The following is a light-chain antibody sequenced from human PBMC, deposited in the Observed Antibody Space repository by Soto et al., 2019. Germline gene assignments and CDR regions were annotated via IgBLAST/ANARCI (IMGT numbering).Light chain of an antibody. V-gene: IGLV2-11*01. J-gene: IGLJ1*01. CDR1: SSDVGGYNS. Sequence: QSALTQPRSVSGSPGQSVTISCIGTSSDVGGYNSVSWYQLHPGKAPKLMIYEVHKRPSGVPDRFSGSKSGNTASLTISGLQAEDETDYYCCSYAGSYSFFVFGTGTKVTVL. CDR3: CSYAGSYSFFV. CDR2: EVH.